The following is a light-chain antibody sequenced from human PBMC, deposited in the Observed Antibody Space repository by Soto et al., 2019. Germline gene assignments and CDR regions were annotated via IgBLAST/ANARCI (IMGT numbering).Light chain of an antibody. CDR3: QQYYGTPWT. Sequence: DIVMSQSPDSLAVSLGERATINCESSQSVLYSSNNQNYLAWYQQKPGQPPKLLIYWASTRESGVPDRFSGSGSGTHFTLTINSLQAEDVAVYYCQQYYGTPWTFGQGTKVEIK. CDR2: WAS. J-gene: IGKJ1*01. CDR1: QSVLYSSNNQNY. V-gene: IGKV4-1*01.